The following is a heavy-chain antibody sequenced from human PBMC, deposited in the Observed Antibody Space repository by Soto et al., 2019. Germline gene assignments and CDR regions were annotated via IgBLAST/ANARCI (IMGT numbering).Heavy chain of an antibody. CDR3: ARGYGRKFDY. V-gene: IGHV4-31*03. J-gene: IGHJ4*02. Sequence: SETLSLTCTVSGGSISSGGYYWSWIRQHPGKGLEWIGYIYYSGSTYYNPSLKSRVTISVDTSKNQFSLKLSSVTAADTAVYYCARGYGRKFDYWGQGTLVTVSS. CDR2: IYYSGST. CDR1: GGSISSGGYY. D-gene: IGHD5-18*01.